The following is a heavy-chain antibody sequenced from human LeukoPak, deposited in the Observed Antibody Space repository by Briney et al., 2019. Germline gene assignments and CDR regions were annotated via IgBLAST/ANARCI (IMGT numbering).Heavy chain of an antibody. CDR3: ARDARGYSYGTETFDY. CDR2: IIPIFGTP. Sequence: GSSVKVSCKASGKTFSTYAISWVRQAPGQGLEWMGGIIPIFGTPNYAQKFQGRVTISADESTSTAYMELSSLRSEDTAVYYCARDARGYSYGTETFDYWGQGTLVTVSS. J-gene: IGHJ4*02. D-gene: IGHD5-18*01. V-gene: IGHV1-69*01. CDR1: GKTFSTYA.